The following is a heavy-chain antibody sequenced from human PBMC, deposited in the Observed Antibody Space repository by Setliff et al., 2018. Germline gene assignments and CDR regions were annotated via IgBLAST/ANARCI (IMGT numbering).Heavy chain of an antibody. CDR1: GYNFPGYY. J-gene: IGHJ4*02. CDR3: ARRAFIETITGYCFDL. CDR2: ISPHTGNT. V-gene: IGHV1-2*02. Sequence: ASVKVSCKASGYNFPGYYLHWVRRAPGQGLEWMGWISPHTGNTQYAQNFQGRVTMTRDTSITTAYMELSSLRSNDTAFYYCARRAFIETITGYCFDLWGQGTQVTVSS. D-gene: IGHD1-20*01.